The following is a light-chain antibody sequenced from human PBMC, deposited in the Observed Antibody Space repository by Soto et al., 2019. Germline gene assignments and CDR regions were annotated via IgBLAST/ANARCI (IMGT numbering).Light chain of an antibody. CDR1: QDISTY. CDR3: QQYANLFT. Sequence: DIQMTQSPSSLSASVGDRVTITCQASQDISTYLNWYQHKSGKAPKLLIYDASNLETGVPSRFSGSGSGTDFTVTISSLQPEDIATYYCQQYANLFTFGPGTKVDIK. J-gene: IGKJ3*01. CDR2: DAS. V-gene: IGKV1-33*01.